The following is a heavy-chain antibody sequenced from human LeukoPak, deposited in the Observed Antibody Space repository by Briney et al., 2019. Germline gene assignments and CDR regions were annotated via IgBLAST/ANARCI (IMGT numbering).Heavy chain of an antibody. Sequence: SETLSLTCAVYGGSFSGYYWSWIRQPPGKGLEWIGEINHSGSTNYNQSLKSRVTISVDKSKNQFSLKLSSVTAADTAVYYCARGSNDFWSGYYTGIRWGWFDPWGQGTLVTVSS. CDR3: ARGSNDFWSGYYTGIRWGWFDP. J-gene: IGHJ5*02. D-gene: IGHD3-3*01. V-gene: IGHV4-34*01. CDR2: INHSGST. CDR1: GGSFSGYY.